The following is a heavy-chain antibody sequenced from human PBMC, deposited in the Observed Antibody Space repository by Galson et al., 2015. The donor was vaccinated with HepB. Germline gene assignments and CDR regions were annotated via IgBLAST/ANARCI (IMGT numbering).Heavy chain of an antibody. CDR2: INPNSGDT. D-gene: IGHD4-23*01. J-gene: IGHJ4*02. CDR3: ARGRWRGTYFDS. CDR1: GYTFIDYY. V-gene: IGHV1-2*02. Sequence: SVKVSCKASGYTFIDYYIHWVRQAPGQGLEWMGWINPNSGDTNYAQKFQGRVTVSRDTPINTAYMELRRLRSDDAAVFYCARGRWRGTYFDSWGQGTLVTVSS.